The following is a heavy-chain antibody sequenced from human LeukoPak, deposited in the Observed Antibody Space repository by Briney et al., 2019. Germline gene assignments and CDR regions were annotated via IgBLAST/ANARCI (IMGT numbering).Heavy chain of an antibody. J-gene: IGHJ4*02. Sequence: ASVKVSCKASGYTFTSYDINWVRQATGQGLEWMGWMSPNSGNTGYAQKFQGGVTMTTDTSTSTAHMELRSLRSDDTAVYYCARQGYSGHSQGAADYWGQGTLVTVSS. CDR2: MSPNSGNT. CDR3: ARQGYSGHSQGAADY. V-gene: IGHV1-8*02. CDR1: GYTFTSYD. D-gene: IGHD4-23*01.